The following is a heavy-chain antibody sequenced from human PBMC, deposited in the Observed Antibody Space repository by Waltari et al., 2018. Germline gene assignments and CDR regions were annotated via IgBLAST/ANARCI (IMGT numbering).Heavy chain of an antibody. CDR2: IWYNVSXQ. CDR1: GXTFDEFG. CDR3: ARKKAXLLDAFDX. V-gene: IGHV3-33*01. J-gene: IGHJ3*02. Sequence: QVQLVESXGGVVQPGKSLRLSCXASGXTFDEFGMRWVRQAPGKGLHGVAVIWYNVSXQHYAESVKXRFTXSXDNAXXILXLEMSGLXXXDTAXYYCARKKAXLLDAFDXXGQGTMVTVSS.